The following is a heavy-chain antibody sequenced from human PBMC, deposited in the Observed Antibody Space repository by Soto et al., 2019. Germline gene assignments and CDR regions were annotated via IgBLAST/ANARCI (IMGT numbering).Heavy chain of an antibody. J-gene: IGHJ5*02. Sequence: QVQLVQSGAEVKKPGASVKVSCKASGYTFTSYGISWVRQAPGQGLEWMGWISAYNGNTNYAQKLQGRVTMTTDTSTSTAYMELRSLRSYDTAVYYCARDNIVATILAGYNWFDPWGQGTLVTVSS. CDR1: GYTFTSYG. V-gene: IGHV1-18*04. CDR3: ARDNIVATILAGYNWFDP. CDR2: ISAYNGNT. D-gene: IGHD5-12*01.